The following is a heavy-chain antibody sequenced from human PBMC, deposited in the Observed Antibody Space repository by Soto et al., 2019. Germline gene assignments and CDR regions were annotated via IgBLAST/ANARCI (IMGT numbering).Heavy chain of an antibody. D-gene: IGHD2-2*02. J-gene: IGHJ6*02. CDR2: IGAARDP. Sequence: GXLRLSCATSGFTVSNFDMHWVLQVPGKGLEWVSAIGAARDPYYLGSVKGRFTISRENAKNSVYLQMNDLRAGDSAVYYCARAYTGRLPRRADYYYAMDVWGQGTTVTVSS. CDR3: ARAYTGRLPRRADYYYAMDV. CDR1: GFTVSNFD. V-gene: IGHV3-13*05.